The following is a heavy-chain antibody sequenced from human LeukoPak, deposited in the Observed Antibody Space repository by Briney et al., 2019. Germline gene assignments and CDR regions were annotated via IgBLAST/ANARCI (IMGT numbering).Heavy chain of an antibody. CDR2: VSYTGRA. CDR3: ARLLDNDTSGDPDTFDV. J-gene: IGHJ3*01. Sequence: SQTLSLTCTVSGGSLSGHYWSWIRQPPGKRLEWIGYVSYTGRAKYNPSLQSGVTISIDTPKSPFSLKMSSVTSADTAVYFCARLLDNDTSGDPDTFDVWGEGTTVIVSS. CDR1: GGSLSGHY. D-gene: IGHD3-22*01. V-gene: IGHV4-59*11.